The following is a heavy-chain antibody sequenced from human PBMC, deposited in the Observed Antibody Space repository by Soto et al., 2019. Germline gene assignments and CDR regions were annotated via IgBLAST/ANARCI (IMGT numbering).Heavy chain of an antibody. J-gene: IGHJ2*01. CDR3: ARDSTYYYDSSGDWYFDL. Sequence: EVQLVESGGGLVQPGGSLRLSCAASGFTFSDHYMDWVRQAPGKGLEWVGRTRNKANSYTTEYAASVKGRFTISRDDSKNSLYLQMNSMKTEDTVVYYCARDSTYYYDSSGDWYFDLWGRGTLVTVSS. V-gene: IGHV3-72*01. D-gene: IGHD3-22*01. CDR2: TRNKANSYTT. CDR1: GFTFSDHY.